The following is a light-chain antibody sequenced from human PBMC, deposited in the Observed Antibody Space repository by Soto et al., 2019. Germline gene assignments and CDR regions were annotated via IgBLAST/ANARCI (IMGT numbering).Light chain of an antibody. J-gene: IGKJ5*01. V-gene: IGKV1-5*03. CDR3: QQYYSYLPIT. CDR1: HSISSW. Sequence: DIQMTQSPSTLSASVGDRVTITCRASHSISSWLAWYQQKPGTAPKLLIYKASTLESGVPSRFSGSRSGTEFTLTVSSLQPDDFATYYCQQYYSYLPITFGQGTRLEIK. CDR2: KAS.